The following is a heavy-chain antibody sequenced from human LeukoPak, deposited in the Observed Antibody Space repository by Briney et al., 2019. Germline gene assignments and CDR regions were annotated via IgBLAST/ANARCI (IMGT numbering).Heavy chain of an antibody. D-gene: IGHD1-26*01. V-gene: IGHV3-74*01. CDR2: VHGDGYSI. Sequence: GGSLRLSCAASGFTFSSYSMNWVRQAPGKGLVWVARVHGDGYSISYADSVRGRFTISRDNAKDTLYLHMNSLRPEDTAVYYCARAQVGAPTDFWGQGTLVTVSS. CDR3: ARAQVGAPTDF. J-gene: IGHJ4*02. CDR1: GFTFSSYS.